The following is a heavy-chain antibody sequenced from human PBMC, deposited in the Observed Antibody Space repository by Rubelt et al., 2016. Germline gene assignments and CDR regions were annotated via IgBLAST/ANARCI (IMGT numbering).Heavy chain of an antibody. CDR2: ISSSGSTI. CDR1: GGSFSGYY. V-gene: IGHV3-11*04. D-gene: IGHD3-10*01. Sequence: QVQLQQWGAGLLKPSETLSLTCAVNGGSFSGYYWSWIRQPPGKGLEWVSYISSSGSTIYYADSVKGRFTISRDNSKNTLYVQRNSLRAEETAVYYCARGEKRAYGAYYYYYGMDVWGQGTTVTVSS. J-gene: IGHJ6*02. CDR3: ARGEKRAYGAYYYYYGMDV.